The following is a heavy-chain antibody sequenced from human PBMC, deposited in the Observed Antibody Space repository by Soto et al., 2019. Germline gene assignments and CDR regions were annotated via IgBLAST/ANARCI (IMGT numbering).Heavy chain of an antibody. CDR3: ARQGIARDHAFDI. J-gene: IGHJ3*02. Sequence: LQESGPGLVKPSETLSLTCSVSGGYISSGDYFWSWLRQPPGKGLEWIGNIYYSGTTYSNPSLKSRVTISVDTSKNQFSLKVTSVTAADTAVYYCARQGIARDHAFDIWGLGTMVTVSS. CDR1: GGYISSGDYF. V-gene: IGHV4-30-4*01. D-gene: IGHD2-15*01. CDR2: IYYSGTT.